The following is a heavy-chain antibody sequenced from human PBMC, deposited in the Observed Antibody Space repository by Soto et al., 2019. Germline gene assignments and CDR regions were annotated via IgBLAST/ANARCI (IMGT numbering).Heavy chain of an antibody. CDR2: IYHSGST. V-gene: IGHV4-4*02. Sequence: SETLSLTCAVSGGSITSSNWWSWVRQPPGKGLEWIGEIYHSGSTNYNPSLKSRVTISVDKSKNQFSLKLSSVTAADTAVYYCARETMVRGVLYYYYGMDVWGQGTTVT. D-gene: IGHD3-10*01. J-gene: IGHJ6*02. CDR1: GGSITSSNW. CDR3: ARETMVRGVLYYYYGMDV.